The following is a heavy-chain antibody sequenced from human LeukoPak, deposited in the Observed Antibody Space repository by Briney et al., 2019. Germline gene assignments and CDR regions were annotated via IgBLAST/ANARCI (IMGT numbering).Heavy chain of an antibody. CDR1: GGSISSYY. J-gene: IGHJ4*02. CDR3: AKGPYFDWLLSVTYFDY. V-gene: IGHV4-59*01. D-gene: IGHD3-9*01. CDR2: IYYSGST. Sequence: SETLSLTCTVSGGSISSYYWSWIRQPPGKGLEWIGYIYYSGSTNYNPSLKSRVTISVDTSKNQFSLKLSSVTAADTAVYYCAKGPYFDWLLSVTYFDYWGQGTLVTVSS.